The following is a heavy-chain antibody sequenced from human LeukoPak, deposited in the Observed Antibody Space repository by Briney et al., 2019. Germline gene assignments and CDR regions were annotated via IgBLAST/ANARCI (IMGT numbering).Heavy chain of an antibody. CDR3: ARPGYYYDSSGYYYRDY. CDR2: IYYSGST. D-gene: IGHD3-22*01. V-gene: IGHV4-39*01. CDR1: GGSTSSGSYY. J-gene: IGHJ4*02. Sequence: PSETLSLTCTVSGGSTSSGSYYWGWIRQPPGKGLEWIGSIYYSGSTYYNPSLKSRVTISVDTSKNQFSLKLNSVTAADTAVYYCARPGYYYDSSGYYYRDYWGQGTLVTVSS.